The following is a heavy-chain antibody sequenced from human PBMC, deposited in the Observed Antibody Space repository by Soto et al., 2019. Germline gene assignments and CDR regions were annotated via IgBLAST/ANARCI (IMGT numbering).Heavy chain of an antibody. CDR2: INAGNGNT. V-gene: IGHV1-3*05. Sequence: QVQLVQSGAEEKKPGASVKVSCKASGYTFTSYAMPWVRQAPGQRLEWMGWINAGNGNTKYSQKFQGRVTITRDTSASTADMELSSLRSEDTAVDYCARGVAPYYCDDWGQGTLVTVSS. CDR3: ARGVAPYYCDD. CDR1: GYTFTSYA. J-gene: IGHJ4*02. D-gene: IGHD2-15*01.